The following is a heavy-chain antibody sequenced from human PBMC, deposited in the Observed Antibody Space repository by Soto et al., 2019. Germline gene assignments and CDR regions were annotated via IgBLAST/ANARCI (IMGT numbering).Heavy chain of an antibody. D-gene: IGHD5-12*01. CDR3: ARDRSGYPRGYFDL. J-gene: IGHJ2*01. Sequence: EVQLVESGGGLVKPGGSLRLSCAASGFTFSSYSMNWVRQAPGKGLEWVSSISSSSSYIYYADSVKGRFTISRDNAKNSLYRQMNSLRAEDTAVYYCARDRSGYPRGYFDLWGRGTLVTVSS. CDR1: GFTFSSYS. V-gene: IGHV3-21*01. CDR2: ISSSSSYI.